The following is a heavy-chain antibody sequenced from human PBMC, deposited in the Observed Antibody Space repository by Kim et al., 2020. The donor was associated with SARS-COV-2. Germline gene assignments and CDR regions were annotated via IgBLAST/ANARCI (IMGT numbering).Heavy chain of an antibody. Sequence: SQTLSLTCTVSGGSISSGGYYWSWIRQHPGKGLEWIGNIYYSGSTSYNPSLKSRVTISVDTSKNHFSLKLDSVTAADTAVYYCARVLRYPPRWFDPWGPGTQVTVSS. D-gene: IGHD3-9*01. CDR3: ARVLRYPPRWFDP. CDR1: GGSISSGGYY. V-gene: IGHV4-31*03. J-gene: IGHJ5*02. CDR2: IYYSGST.